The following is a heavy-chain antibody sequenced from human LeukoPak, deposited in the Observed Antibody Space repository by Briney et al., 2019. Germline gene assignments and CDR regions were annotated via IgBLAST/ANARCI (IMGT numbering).Heavy chain of an antibody. CDR2: IYYSGTT. D-gene: IGHD6-19*01. CDR3: ARQGVAGSDY. Sequence: WETLSLTCTVSGGSISSSSYYWGWIRQPPGKGLEWIGNIYYSGTTYSNPSIESRVTISVDTSKNQFSLKLISLTAADTAVYHCARQGVAGSDYWGQGTLVSVSS. CDR1: GGSISSSSYY. V-gene: IGHV4-39*01. J-gene: IGHJ4*02.